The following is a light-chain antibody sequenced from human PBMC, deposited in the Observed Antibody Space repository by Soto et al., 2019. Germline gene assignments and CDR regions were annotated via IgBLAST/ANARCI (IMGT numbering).Light chain of an antibody. CDR3: QQSYTTPRT. J-gene: IGKJ1*01. CDR2: GAS. V-gene: IGKV1-39*01. CDR1: QNIYRY. Sequence: DIQMTPSPSSLSASLGDRVTITCRASQNIYRYLNWYQQKPGTAPKVLIYGASSLQSAVPSRFSGSGSGTDFTLTISSLQPEDFATYYCQQSYTTPRTFGQGTKVE.